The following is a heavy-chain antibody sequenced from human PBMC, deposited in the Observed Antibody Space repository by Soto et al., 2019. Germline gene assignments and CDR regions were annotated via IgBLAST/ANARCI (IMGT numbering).Heavy chain of an antibody. Sequence: QITLKESGPTLVKPTQTLTLTCTFSGFSLSTNGVGVGWIRQPPGKALEWLALIFWVDDKNYSTSLMSRLTTTKDPSKNQVVIRMPKMDPVDTATYYSAHSAQGLDHFDHWGQGTLVTVYS. D-gene: IGHD6-19*01. CDR1: GFSLSTNGVG. V-gene: IGHV2-5*02. CDR2: IFWVDDK. J-gene: IGHJ5*02. CDR3: AHSAQGLDHFDH.